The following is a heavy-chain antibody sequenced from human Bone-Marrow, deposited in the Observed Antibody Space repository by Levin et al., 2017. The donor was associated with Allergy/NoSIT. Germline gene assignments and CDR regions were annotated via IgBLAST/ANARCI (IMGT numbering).Heavy chain of an antibody. CDR1: GYTFTSYG. CDR3: ARVPPYQLLLNYYYYGMDV. D-gene: IGHD2-2*01. CDR2: ISAYNGNT. Sequence: ASVKVSCKASGYTFTSYGISWVRQAPGQGLEWMGWISAYNGNTNYAQKLQGRVTMTTDTSTSTAYMELRSLRSDDTAVYYCARVPPYQLLLNYYYYGMDVWGQGTTVTVSS. V-gene: IGHV1-18*01. J-gene: IGHJ6*02.